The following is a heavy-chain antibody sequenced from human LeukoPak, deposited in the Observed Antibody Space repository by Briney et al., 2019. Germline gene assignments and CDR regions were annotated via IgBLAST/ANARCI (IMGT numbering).Heavy chain of an antibody. CDR3: AKDGCSSSSCYVDY. V-gene: IGHV3-23*01. Sequence: GGSLRSSCADSGFALSTYGLSWVGQAPGKGLEWVSTISGSGGSTYCADSVKGRFTISRDNSKNTLYLQMNSLRAEDTAVYYCAKDGCSSSSCYVDYWGPETLVTVSS. CDR2: ISGSGGST. J-gene: IGHJ4*02. CDR1: GFALSTYG. D-gene: IGHD2-2*01.